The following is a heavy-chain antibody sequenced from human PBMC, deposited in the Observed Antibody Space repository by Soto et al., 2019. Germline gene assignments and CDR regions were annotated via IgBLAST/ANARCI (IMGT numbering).Heavy chain of an antibody. CDR3: ARTSRFGARGSYYGMDV. D-gene: IGHD3-16*01. CDR2: INHSGIT. Sequence: SETLSLTCAVYGGSISGFYWSWILQPPGKGLEWIGEINHSGITNYNPSIKSRVTISVDTSKNQFSLKMSSVTAADTAVYYCARTSRFGARGSYYGMDVWGQGTTVTVSS. J-gene: IGHJ6*02. CDR1: GGSISGFY. V-gene: IGHV4-34*01.